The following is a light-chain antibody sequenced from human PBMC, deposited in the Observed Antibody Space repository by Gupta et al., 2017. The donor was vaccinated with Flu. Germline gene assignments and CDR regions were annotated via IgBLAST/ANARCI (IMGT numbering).Light chain of an antibody. CDR1: QSVSSSY. CDR2: GAS. V-gene: IGKV3-20*01. J-gene: IGKJ1*01. Sequence: EIVLTQSPGTLSLSPGERATLSCRASQSVSSSYLAWYQQKTGQAPRLLIYGASSRATGIPDRFSGSGSGTDFTLTISRREPEDFAVYYCQQEGSSPRTFGQGTKVEIK. CDR3: QQEGSSPRT.